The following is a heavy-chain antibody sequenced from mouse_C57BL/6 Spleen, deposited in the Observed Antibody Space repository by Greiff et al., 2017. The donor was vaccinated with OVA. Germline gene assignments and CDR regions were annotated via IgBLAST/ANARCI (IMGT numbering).Heavy chain of an antibody. V-gene: IGHV1-5*01. J-gene: IGHJ3*01. CDR3: TRSDYYGSSYVGAY. D-gene: IGHD1-1*01. CDR2: IYPGNSDT. Sequence: EVQLQQSGTVLARPGASVKMSCKTSGYTFTSYWMHWVKQRPGQGLEWIGAIYPGNSDTSYNQKFKGKAKLTAVTSASTAYMELSSLTNEDSAVYYCTRSDYYGSSYVGAYWGQGTLVTVSA. CDR1: GYTFTSYW.